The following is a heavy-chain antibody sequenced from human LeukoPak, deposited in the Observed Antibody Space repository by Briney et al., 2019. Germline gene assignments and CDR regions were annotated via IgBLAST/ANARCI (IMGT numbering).Heavy chain of an antibody. V-gene: IGHV3-23*01. D-gene: IGHD6-13*01. CDR2: VTSGGDTT. CDR3: AKVAPLGSSWYAFNY. J-gene: IGHJ4*02. CDR1: GFTFSTYA. Sequence: GGSLRLACAASGFTFSTYAMSWVRQAPGKGLEWVSGVTSGGDTTYYADSVKGRFTISRDNSKNTVSLHMNSLRAEDTAVYYCAKVAPLGSSWYAFNYWGQGTLVTVSS.